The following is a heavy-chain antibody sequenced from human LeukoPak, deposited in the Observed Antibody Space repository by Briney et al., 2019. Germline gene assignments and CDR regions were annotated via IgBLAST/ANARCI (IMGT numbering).Heavy chain of an antibody. V-gene: IGHV1-69*05. CDR2: IIPIFGTA. Sequence: AASVKVSCKASGGTFSSSAISWVRQAPGQGLEWMGGIIPIFGTANYAQKFQGRVTITTDKSTSTAYMELSSLRPEDTAVYSGARAMSIAAAGDFDYWGQGTLVTVSP. D-gene: IGHD6-13*01. J-gene: IGHJ4*02. CDR1: GGTFSSSA. CDR3: ARAMSIAAAGDFDY.